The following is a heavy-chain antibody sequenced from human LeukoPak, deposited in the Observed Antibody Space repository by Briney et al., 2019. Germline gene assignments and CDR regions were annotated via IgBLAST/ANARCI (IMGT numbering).Heavy chain of an antibody. CDR2: SRGSPTNT. Sequence: PGGSLRLSCAASGFTFSDYGMTWVRQAPGKGLEWVSSSRGSPTNTYYYADSVKGRFTISRDNSKNTLYLQMNSLRAEDTAVYYCAKDDSSGYFARASDYWGQGSLVTVSS. V-gene: IGHV3-23*01. J-gene: IGHJ4*02. CDR1: GFTFSDYG. CDR3: AKDDSSGYFARASDY. D-gene: IGHD3-22*01.